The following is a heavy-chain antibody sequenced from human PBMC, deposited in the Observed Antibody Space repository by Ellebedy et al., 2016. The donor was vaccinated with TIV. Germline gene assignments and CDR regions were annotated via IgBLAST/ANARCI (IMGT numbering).Heavy chain of an antibody. CDR3: ARNGRSSGYYLYYYGMDV. V-gene: IGHV4-39*07. CDR1: GGSISTSRYY. D-gene: IGHD3-22*01. J-gene: IGHJ6*02. CDR2: IYYSGST. Sequence: SETLSLTCTFSGGSISTSRYYWGWIRQTPGKGLEWIGSIYYSGSTYYNPSHRSQVTISVDKSKNQFSLKLSSVTAADTAVYYCARNGRSSGYYLYYYGMDVWGQGTTVTVSS.